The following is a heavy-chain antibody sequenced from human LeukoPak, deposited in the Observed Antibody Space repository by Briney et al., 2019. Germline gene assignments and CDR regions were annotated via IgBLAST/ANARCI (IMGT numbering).Heavy chain of an antibody. CDR1: GGSFSGYY. CDR2: INHSGST. CDR3: ARAAGDRRFDY. Sequence: SETLSLTCAVYGGSFSGYYWSWIRQPPGKGLEWIGEINHSGSTNYNPSLKSRVTISVDTSKNRFSLKLSSVTAADTAVYYCARAAGDRRFDYWGQGTLVTVSS. J-gene: IGHJ4*02. D-gene: IGHD2-21*01. V-gene: IGHV4-34*01.